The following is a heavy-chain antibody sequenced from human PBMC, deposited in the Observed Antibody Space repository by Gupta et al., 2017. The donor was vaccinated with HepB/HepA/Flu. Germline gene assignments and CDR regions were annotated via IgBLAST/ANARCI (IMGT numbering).Heavy chain of an antibody. CDR2: IYYSGTT. V-gene: IGHV4-39*01. Sequence: QLQLQESGPGLVIPWETLSLTCSVSSGSINSKNFYWGWVRQPPGKGLEWIANIYYSGTTQYNPSLKNRATVSVDTSMNQFSLRLTSVTAADTAVYLCAKGFCDSTSCYFPCDSWGQGTLVTVSS. CDR1: SGSINSKNFY. CDR3: AKGFCDSTSCYFPCDS. J-gene: IGHJ4*02. D-gene: IGHD2-2*01.